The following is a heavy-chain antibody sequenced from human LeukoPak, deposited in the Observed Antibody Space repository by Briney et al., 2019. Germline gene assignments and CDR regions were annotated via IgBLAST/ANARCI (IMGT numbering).Heavy chain of an antibody. CDR1: GGSISSYY. D-gene: IGHD3-22*01. J-gene: IGHJ6*03. CDR2: IYYSGST. CDR3: TRGSIAYYYMDV. Sequence: SETLSLTCTVSGGSISSYYWSWIRQPPGKGLEWIGNIYYSGSTNYNPSLKSRVTISVDTSKNQFSLKLSSATAADTAVYYCTRGSIAYYYMDVWGKGTTVTISS. V-gene: IGHV4-59*01.